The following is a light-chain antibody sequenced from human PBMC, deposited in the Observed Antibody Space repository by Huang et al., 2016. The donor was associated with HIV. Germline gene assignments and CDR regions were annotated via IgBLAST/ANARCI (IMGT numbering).Light chain of an antibody. J-gene: IGKJ3*01. CDR1: QSVSSNY. Sequence: EIVLTQSPGTLSLCPGGRATLSCRASQSVSSNYLAWYLQKPGQAPTLLIYGASSRATDIPDRFSGSGSGTDFTLTISRLEPEDFAVYYCHQYGSPPFTFGPGTKVDIK. V-gene: IGKV3-20*01. CDR2: GAS. CDR3: HQYGSPPFT.